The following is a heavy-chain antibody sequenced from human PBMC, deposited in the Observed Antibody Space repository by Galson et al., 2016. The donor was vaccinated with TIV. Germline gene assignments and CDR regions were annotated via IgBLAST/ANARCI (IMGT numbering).Heavy chain of an antibody. D-gene: IGHD3-10*01. CDR3: ARAAGRNGATCHATCESFDF. V-gene: IGHV6-1*01. CDR2: TYYRSRCYY. Sequence: CAISGDSVSSDSAAWNWVRQSPSRGLEWLGRTYYRSRCYYDYAVSVKSRITIESDTSENQFSLQLNSVTSEDTAVYYCARAAGRNGATCHATCESFDFWGQGTKVTVSS. J-gene: IGHJ3*01. CDR1: GDSVSSDSAA.